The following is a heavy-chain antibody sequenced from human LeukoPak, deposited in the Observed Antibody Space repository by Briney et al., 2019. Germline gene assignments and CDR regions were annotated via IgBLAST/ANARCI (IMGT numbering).Heavy chain of an antibody. CDR1: GFTFTGHS. Sequence: GGSLRLSCVASGFTFTGHSMHWVRQAPGKGLEWVANIKHDGSVQYCVDSVKGRFTISRDNAKNSLYLQMNSLRAEDTAVYYCAELGITMIGGVWGKGTTVTISS. V-gene: IGHV3-7*03. J-gene: IGHJ6*04. D-gene: IGHD3-10*02. CDR2: IKHDGSVQ. CDR3: AELGITMIGGV.